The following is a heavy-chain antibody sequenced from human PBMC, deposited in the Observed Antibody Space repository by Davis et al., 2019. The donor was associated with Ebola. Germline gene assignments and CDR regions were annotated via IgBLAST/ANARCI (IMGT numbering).Heavy chain of an antibody. Sequence: PSETLSLTCTVSGGSISNYYWSWIRQSAGKGLEWIGRIYSSGSTNYNPSLKSRVTMSVDTSKNQFSLKLSSVTAADTAVYYCATLPGLGYTSGWSFDYWGRGTLVTVSS. CDR1: GGSISNYY. V-gene: IGHV4-4*07. J-gene: IGHJ4*02. CDR3: ATLPGLGYTSGWSFDY. D-gene: IGHD6-19*01. CDR2: IYSSGST.